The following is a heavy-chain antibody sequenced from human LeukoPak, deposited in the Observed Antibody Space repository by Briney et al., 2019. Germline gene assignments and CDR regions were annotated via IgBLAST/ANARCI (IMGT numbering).Heavy chain of an antibody. CDR3: ARGCSSTSCYERNNWFDP. CDR1: GYTFTSYG. D-gene: IGHD2-2*01. V-gene: IGHV1-18*04. Sequence: GASVKVSCKASGYTFTSYGISWVRQAPGQGLEWMGWISAYNGNTNYAQKLQGRVTMTTDTSTSTAYMELRSLRSDDTAVYYCARGCSSTSCYERNNWFDPWGQGTLVTVSS. CDR2: ISAYNGNT. J-gene: IGHJ5*02.